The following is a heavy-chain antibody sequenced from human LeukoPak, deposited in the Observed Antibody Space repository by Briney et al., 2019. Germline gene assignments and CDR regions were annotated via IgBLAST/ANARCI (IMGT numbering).Heavy chain of an antibody. V-gene: IGHV4-59*08. D-gene: IGHD4-17*01. CDR1: GDSISSDY. J-gene: IGHJ6*03. CDR3: ARTRPQDHGTSYMDV. Sequence: PSETLSLTCNVSGDSISSDYWSWIRQSPEKGLEWSGFIFYSGTTTYNPSLQSRVTISVDTSKNQFSLKLTSVTAADTAVYYCARTRPQDHGTSYMDVWGKGTTVTVSS. CDR2: IFYSGTT.